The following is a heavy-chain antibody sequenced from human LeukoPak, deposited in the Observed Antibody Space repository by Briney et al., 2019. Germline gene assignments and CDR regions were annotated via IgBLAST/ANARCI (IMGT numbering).Heavy chain of an antibody. CDR3: AKAHLLDWLLPFDY. D-gene: IGHD3/OR15-3a*01. V-gene: IGHV3-23*01. Sequence: GGSLRLSCAASGFTFSSYGMSWVRQAPGKGLEWVSSVSGSGGSIFYADSVKGRFTISRDNSKNTLYLQMNSLRAEDTAVYYCAKAHLLDWLLPFDYWGQGTLVTVSS. CDR2: VSGSGGSI. CDR1: GFTFSSYG. J-gene: IGHJ4*02.